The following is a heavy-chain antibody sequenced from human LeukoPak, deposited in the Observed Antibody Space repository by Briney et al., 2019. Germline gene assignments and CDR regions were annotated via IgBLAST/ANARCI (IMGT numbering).Heavy chain of an antibody. CDR3: AKSRGSGSNMARGVNFDY. V-gene: IGHV3-23*01. D-gene: IGHD3-10*01. CDR1: GCTFSDYG. Sequence: GGSLRLSCAASGCTFSDYGMSWVRQAPGKGLEWVSTISDGGSVTYYADSVKGRFIISRDNSKNTLFLQMNTLRAEDTAVYYCAKSRGSGSNMARGVNFDYWGQGTLVTVSS. CDR2: ISDGGSVT. J-gene: IGHJ4*02.